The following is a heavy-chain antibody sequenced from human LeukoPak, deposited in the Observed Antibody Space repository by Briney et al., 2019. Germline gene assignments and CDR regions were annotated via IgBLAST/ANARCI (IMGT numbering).Heavy chain of an antibody. CDR3: ARDRDSLGAFDI. J-gene: IGHJ3*02. CDR1: GFTFRSYA. Sequence: GGSLRLSCAASGFTFRSYAMHWVRQAPGKGLEWVAVTSYDGPKKYYVDSVKGRFTISRDNSKNTLYLQMNNLRAEDTAVYYCARDRDSLGAFDIWGQGTMVTVSS. CDR2: TSYDGPKK. V-gene: IGHV3-30*04. D-gene: IGHD3-16*01.